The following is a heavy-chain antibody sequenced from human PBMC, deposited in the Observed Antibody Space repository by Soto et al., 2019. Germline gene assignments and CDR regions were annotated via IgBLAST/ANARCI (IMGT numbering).Heavy chain of an antibody. D-gene: IGHD2-2*01. Sequence: GGSLRLSCAASGFTFSSYAMHWARQAPGKGLEWVAVISYDGSNKYYADSVKGRFTISRDNSKNTLYLQMNSLRAEDTAVYYCAGVLDIVVVPAAMPAGWFDPWGQGTLVTVSS. J-gene: IGHJ5*02. CDR2: ISYDGSNK. CDR3: AGVLDIVVVPAAMPAGWFDP. V-gene: IGHV3-30-3*01. CDR1: GFTFSSYA.